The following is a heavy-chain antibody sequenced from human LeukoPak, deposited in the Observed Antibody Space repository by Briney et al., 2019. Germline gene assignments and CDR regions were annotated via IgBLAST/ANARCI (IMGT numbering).Heavy chain of an antibody. CDR3: ARLRRYSNYYRANCFDP. Sequence: GESLKISCKGSGHSSTSDWIGWVRQMPGKGREWMVSINPCDSDTRYSPSFQGQVTISADKSISTAYLQLSCLKASDTAMYYCARLRRYSNYYRANCFDPWGQGTLVTVSS. J-gene: IGHJ5*02. CDR2: INPCDSDT. D-gene: IGHD4-11*01. CDR1: GHSSTSDW. V-gene: IGHV5-51*01.